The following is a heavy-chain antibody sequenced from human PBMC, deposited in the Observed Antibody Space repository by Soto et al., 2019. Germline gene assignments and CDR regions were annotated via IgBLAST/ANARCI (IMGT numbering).Heavy chain of an antibody. CDR1: RFNFDDYA. V-gene: IGHV3-9*01. J-gene: IGHJ4*02. Sequence: GGSLRLSFAASRFNFDDYAMHWLRQDPGKGLEWVSGISWNSGSIGYADSVKGRFTISRDNAKNSLYLQMNSLRAEDTALYYCAKDPEDSSGHSNPAFEYCGQGKLVTVAS. D-gene: IGHD3-22*01. CDR3: AKDPEDSSGHSNPAFEY. CDR2: ISWNSGSI.